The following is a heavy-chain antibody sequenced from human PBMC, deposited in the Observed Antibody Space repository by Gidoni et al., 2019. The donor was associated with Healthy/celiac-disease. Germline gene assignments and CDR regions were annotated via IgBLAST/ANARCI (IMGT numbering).Heavy chain of an antibody. V-gene: IGHV2-26*01. CDR2: IFSNDEK. D-gene: IGHD3-16*02. Sequence: QVTLKESAPVLVTPTETLTLTCTVSGCSLSTARMGVSWIRQPPGKALEWLAHIFSNDEKSYSTSLKSRLTIAKDTSKSQVVLTMTNMDPVDTATYYCARIPRAVWGSYRSTSFDYWGQGTLVTVSS. CDR1: GCSLSTARMG. J-gene: IGHJ4*02. CDR3: ARIPRAVWGSYRSTSFDY.